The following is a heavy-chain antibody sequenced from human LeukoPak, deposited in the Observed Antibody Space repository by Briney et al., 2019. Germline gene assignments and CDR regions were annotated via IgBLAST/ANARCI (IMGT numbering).Heavy chain of an antibody. CDR2: IYYSGST. D-gene: IGHD6-13*01. CDR1: GGSISSSSYY. Sequence: KTSETLSLTCTVSGGSISSSSYYWGWIRQPPGKGLEWIGSIYYSGSTYYNPSLKSRVTISVDTSKNQFSLKLSSVTAADTAVYYCARSTSSWYGGNWFDPWGQGTLVTVSS. CDR3: ARSTSSWYGGNWFDP. J-gene: IGHJ5*02. V-gene: IGHV4-39*01.